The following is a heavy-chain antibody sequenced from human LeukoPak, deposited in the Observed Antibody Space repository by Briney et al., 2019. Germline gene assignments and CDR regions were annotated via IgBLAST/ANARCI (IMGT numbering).Heavy chain of an antibody. CDR2: ISWNSGSI. CDR3: AKDLGPVAGTRSWFDP. V-gene: IGHV3-9*01. CDR1: GFTFDDYA. J-gene: IGHJ5*02. Sequence: PGGSLRPSCAASGFTFDDYAMHWVRQAPGKGLEWVSGISWNSGSIGYADSVKGRFTISRDNAKNSLYLQMNSLRAEDTALYYCAKDLGPVAGTRSWFDPWGQGTLVTVSS. D-gene: IGHD6-19*01.